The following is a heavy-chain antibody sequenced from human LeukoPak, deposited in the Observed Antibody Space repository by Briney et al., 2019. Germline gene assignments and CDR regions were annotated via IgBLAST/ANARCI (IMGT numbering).Heavy chain of an antibody. CDR2: ISSSSSYI. Sequence: GGSLRLSCAASGFTFSSYSMSWVRQAPGKGLEWVSSISSSSSYIYYADSVKGRFTISRDNARNSLYLQMNSLRAEDTAVYYCAAIAAAGTQDAFDIWGQGTMVTVSS. CDR1: GFTFSSYS. CDR3: AAIAAAGTQDAFDI. J-gene: IGHJ3*02. V-gene: IGHV3-21*01. D-gene: IGHD6-13*01.